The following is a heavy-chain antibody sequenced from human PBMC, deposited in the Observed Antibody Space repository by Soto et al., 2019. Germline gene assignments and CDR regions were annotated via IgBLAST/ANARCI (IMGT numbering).Heavy chain of an antibody. Sequence: EVQLLESGGGLVQPGGSLRLSCAASGFTFSTYAMNWVRQAPGNGLEWVSAISGSGGSIHYADSVKGRFTISRDNSKNTLYLQMNSQRDEDTGVYHCVKGYWKGDVWGQGTTVTVSS. D-gene: IGHD1-1*01. CDR3: VKGYWKGDV. CDR2: ISGSGGSI. V-gene: IGHV3-23*01. CDR1: GFTFSTYA. J-gene: IGHJ6*02.